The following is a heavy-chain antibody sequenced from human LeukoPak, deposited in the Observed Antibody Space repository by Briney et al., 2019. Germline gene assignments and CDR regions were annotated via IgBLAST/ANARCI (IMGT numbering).Heavy chain of an antibody. V-gene: IGHV3-30*02. Sequence: GGSLRLSCAASGFTFSSYCMHWVRQAPGKGLEWVAFIRYDGRNKFYADSVKGRFTISRDKSKNTLYLQMNSLRAEDTAVYYCAKGTTGTIRGVFEYGGQGTLVSVSS. J-gene: IGHJ4*02. CDR1: GFTFSSYC. CDR3: AKGTTGTIRGVFEY. D-gene: IGHD1-1*01. CDR2: IRYDGRNK.